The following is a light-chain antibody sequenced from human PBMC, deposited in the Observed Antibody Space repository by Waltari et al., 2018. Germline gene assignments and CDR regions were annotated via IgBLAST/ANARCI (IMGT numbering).Light chain of an antibody. CDR1: QSISRY. CDR2: EAS. CDR3: QNHERLPAT. J-gene: IGKJ1*01. V-gene: IGKV3-20*01. Sequence: IVLTQSPGTLSLSPGERATLSCRASQSISRYLVWYQQKPGQPPRLLIYEASRRATGIPDRFSGSGSGTDFNLTISRLEPEDFGVYYCQNHERLPATFGQGTRVEI.